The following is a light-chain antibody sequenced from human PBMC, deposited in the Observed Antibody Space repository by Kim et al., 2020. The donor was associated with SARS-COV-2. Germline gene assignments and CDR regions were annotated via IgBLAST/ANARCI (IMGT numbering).Light chain of an antibody. CDR1: QSVSSN. J-gene: IGKJ4*01. CDR2: GAS. Sequence: EIVMTQSPATLSVSPGERATLSCRASQSVSSNLAWYQQKPGQAPRLLICGASTRATGIPGRFSGSGSGTEFTLTISSLQSEDFAVYYCQQYSHWPLTFGGGTKLEI. CDR3: QQYSHWPLT. V-gene: IGKV3-15*01.